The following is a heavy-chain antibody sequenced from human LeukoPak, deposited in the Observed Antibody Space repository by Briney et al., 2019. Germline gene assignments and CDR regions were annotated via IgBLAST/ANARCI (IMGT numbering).Heavy chain of an antibody. CDR1: GFTFSNAW. CDR3: AKARTANDYGSGSFYKGFDS. J-gene: IGHJ4*02. D-gene: IGHD3-10*01. CDR2: VSASGFT. V-gene: IGHV3-23*01. Sequence: PGGSLRLSCAGSGFTFSNAWMTWVRQAPGKGLEWVSVVSASGFTSYVDSVKGRFTISRDKSKNTVHLDMDTLRAEDTALYYCAKARTANDYGSGSFYKGFDSWGQGTLVTVSS.